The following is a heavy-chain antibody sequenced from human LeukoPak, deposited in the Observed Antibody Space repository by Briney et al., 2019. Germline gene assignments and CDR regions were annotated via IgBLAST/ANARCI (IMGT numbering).Heavy chain of an antibody. J-gene: IGHJ4*02. CDR3: ARARSAYYFDY. V-gene: IGHV3-48*01. CDR2: ISSSGITI. CDR1: GFTISSYS. Sequence: GGSLGLSCAASGFTISSYSMSWVRQAPGKGLEWVSYISSSGITIYYADSVRGRFTISRDNAKNSLYLQMNSLRAEDTAVYYCARARSAYYFDYWGQGTLVTVSS. D-gene: IGHD2-15*01.